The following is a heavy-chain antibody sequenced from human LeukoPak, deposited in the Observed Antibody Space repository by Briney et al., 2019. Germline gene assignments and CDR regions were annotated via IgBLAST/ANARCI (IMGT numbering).Heavy chain of an antibody. Sequence: PSETLSLTCTVSGGSISSYYWSWIRQPPGKGLEWIGNIYYSGSTYYNPSLKSRVTISVDTSKNQFSLKLSSVTAADTAVYYCARPAFRGSYDRNWFDPWGQGTLVTVSS. CDR3: ARPAFRGSYDRNWFDP. CDR2: IYYSGST. CDR1: GGSISSYY. V-gene: IGHV4-59*12. D-gene: IGHD1-26*01. J-gene: IGHJ5*02.